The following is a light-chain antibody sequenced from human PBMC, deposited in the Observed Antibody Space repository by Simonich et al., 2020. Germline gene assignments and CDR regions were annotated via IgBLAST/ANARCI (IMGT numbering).Light chain of an antibody. CDR3: AALDDSLSGRV. CDR1: SSNIGSNY. J-gene: IGLJ3*02. Sequence: QSVLTQPPSASGTPGQRVTISCSGSSSNIGSNYLYWYQQLPGTAPKLLLYRSNQRPAGGPDRFSGSKSGTSASLAISGLRSEDEADYYCAALDDSLSGRVFGGGTKLTVL. CDR2: RSN. V-gene: IGLV1-47*01.